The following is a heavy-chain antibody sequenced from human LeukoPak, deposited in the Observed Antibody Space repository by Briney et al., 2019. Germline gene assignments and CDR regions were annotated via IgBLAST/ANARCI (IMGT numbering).Heavy chain of an antibody. Sequence: GGSLRLSCAASGFIFNNYWMSWVRQAPGKVLERVANIKQDGSEKYYVDSVKGRFTISTDNAQNSVYLQMNSVRAEDTAVYYCARIGYSSSCFDYWGQGTPVTVSS. J-gene: IGHJ4*02. V-gene: IGHV3-7*01. CDR2: IKQDGSEK. D-gene: IGHD6-13*01. CDR1: GFIFNNYW. CDR3: ARIGYSSSCFDY.